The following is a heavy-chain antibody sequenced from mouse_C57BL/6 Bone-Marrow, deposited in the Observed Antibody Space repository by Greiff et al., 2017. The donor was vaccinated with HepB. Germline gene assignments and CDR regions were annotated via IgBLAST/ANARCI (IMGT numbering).Heavy chain of an antibody. CDR2: INPSSGYT. J-gene: IGHJ2*01. CDR1: GYTFTSYT. Sequence: QVHVKQSGAELARPGASVKMSCKASGYTFTSYTMHWVKQRPGQGLEWIGYINPSSGYTKYNQKFKDKATLPADKSSSTAYMQLSSLTYEDSAVYYCARWGSPSYWGQGTTLTVSS. V-gene: IGHV1-4*01. D-gene: IGHD1-1*02. CDR3: ARWGSPSY.